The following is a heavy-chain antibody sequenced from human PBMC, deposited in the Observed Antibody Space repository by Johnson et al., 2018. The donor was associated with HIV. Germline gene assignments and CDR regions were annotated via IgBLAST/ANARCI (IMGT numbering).Heavy chain of an antibody. Sequence: VQLVESGGGLVKPGGSLRLSCAASGFTLTNAWMTWVRQAPGKGLEWVGHIKSNSKTDGGTTDYAAPVKGRFTISRDDSTNTLYLQMNSLKTEDTAVYYCTTARNRLWSSSGWTGFWAFDVWGQGTMVTVSS. CDR2: IKSNSKTDGGTT. J-gene: IGHJ3*01. V-gene: IGHV3-15*01. CDR1: GFTLTNAW. D-gene: IGHD6-19*01. CDR3: TTARNRLWSSSGWTGFWAFDV.